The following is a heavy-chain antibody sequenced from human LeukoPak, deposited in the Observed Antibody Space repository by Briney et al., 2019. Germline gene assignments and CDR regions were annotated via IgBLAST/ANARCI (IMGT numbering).Heavy chain of an antibody. V-gene: IGHV4-39*01. Sequence: SETLSLTCTVSGGSISSSSYYWSWIRQPPGKGLEWIGSIYYSGSTYYNPSLKSRVTISVDTSKNQFSLKLSSVTAADTAVYYCASSSSWAPGGYGMDVWGQGTTVTVSS. CDR1: GGSISSSSYY. CDR2: IYYSGST. J-gene: IGHJ6*02. D-gene: IGHD6-13*01. CDR3: ASSSSWAPGGYGMDV.